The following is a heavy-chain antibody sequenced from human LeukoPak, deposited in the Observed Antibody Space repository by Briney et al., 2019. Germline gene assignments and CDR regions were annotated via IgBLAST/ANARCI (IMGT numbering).Heavy chain of an antibody. CDR3: AGRRFWDYGRRGLDI. J-gene: IGHJ3*02. Sequence: GGSLRLSCAASGFPFSSFAMHWVRQAPGRGLEWVAVISYDASNKYYAVSVRGRFIISRDNSKHTMYLQMNSLRAEDTAVYYCAGRRFWDYGRRGLDIWAQGTMVTSSS. D-gene: IGHD3-3*01. CDR1: GFPFSSFA. CDR2: ISYDASNK. V-gene: IGHV3-30*03.